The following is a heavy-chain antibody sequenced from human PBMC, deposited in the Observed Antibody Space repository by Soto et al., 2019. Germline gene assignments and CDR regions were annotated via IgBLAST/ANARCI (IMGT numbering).Heavy chain of an antibody. CDR2: IYWDDDK. J-gene: IGHJ5*02. Sequence: QITLKESGPTLVRPTQTLTLTCTFSGFSLSTTGVGVGWIRQPPGKALEWLALIYWDDDKRYSPSLKNRLTMTKDTSKNEVILTMTNMDPVDTATYYWAQRLRDYGLGRERANYFEPWGQGTLVTVSS. CDR3: AQRLRDYGLGRERANYFEP. V-gene: IGHV2-5*02. D-gene: IGHD3-10*01. CDR1: GFSLSTTGVG.